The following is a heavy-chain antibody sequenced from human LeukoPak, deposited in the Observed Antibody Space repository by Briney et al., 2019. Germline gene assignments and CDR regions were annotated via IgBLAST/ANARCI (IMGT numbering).Heavy chain of an antibody. CDR3: ARSFPSNVLRYFDRKIDY. CDR1: GGSISSSSYY. J-gene: IGHJ4*02. D-gene: IGHD3-9*01. CDR2: IYYSGST. V-gene: IGHV4-39*01. Sequence: SETLSLTCTVSGGSISSSSYYWGWIRQPPGKGLEWIGSIYYSGSTYYNPSLKSRVTISVDTSKNQFSLKLSSVTAADTAVYYCARSFPSNVLRYFDRKIDYWGQGTLLTVSS.